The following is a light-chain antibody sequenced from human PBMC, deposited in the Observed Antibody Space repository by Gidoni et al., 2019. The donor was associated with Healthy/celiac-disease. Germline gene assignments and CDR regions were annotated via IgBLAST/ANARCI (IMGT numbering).Light chain of an antibody. CDR1: QSVNGW. Sequence: DVQMTQSPSTLSASVGDRVTITCRASQSVNGWLTWYQQKPGKAPKLLVQKTSILYTGVPSRFSGSGSGTEFTLTINSLQSDDFATYFCQQYKTYSGAFGPGTHVDIK. CDR2: KTS. V-gene: IGKV1-5*03. CDR3: QQYKTYSGA. J-gene: IGKJ1*01.